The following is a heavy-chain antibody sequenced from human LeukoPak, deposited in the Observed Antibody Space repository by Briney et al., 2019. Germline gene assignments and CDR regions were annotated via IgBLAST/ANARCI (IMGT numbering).Heavy chain of an antibody. CDR2: IWYDGSNK. Sequence: PGGSLRLSCAASGFTFSSYGMHWVRQAPGKGLEGVAVIWYDGSNKYYADSVKGRFTISRDNSKNTLYLQMNSLRAEDTAVYYCATAGGYSYGLHGYFDLWGRGTLVTVSS. J-gene: IGHJ2*01. V-gene: IGHV3-33*01. CDR1: GFTFSSYG. CDR3: ATAGGYSYGLHGYFDL. D-gene: IGHD5-18*01.